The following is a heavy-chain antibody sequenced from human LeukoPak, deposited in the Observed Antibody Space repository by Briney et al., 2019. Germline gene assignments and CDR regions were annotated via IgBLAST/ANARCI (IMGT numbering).Heavy chain of an antibody. CDR3: ARGSGIITGIDE. CDR2: IKDDGSHT. J-gene: IGHJ4*02. V-gene: IGHV3-74*01. D-gene: IGHD6-25*01. Sequence: GGSLRLSCAASGFAFSSHWMHWVRQAPGKGLVWVSRIKDDGSHTNYADSVKGRFTISRDNAKNTLSPQMNSLRAEDTAVYYCARGSGIITGIDEWGQGTLVTVSS. CDR1: GFAFSSHW.